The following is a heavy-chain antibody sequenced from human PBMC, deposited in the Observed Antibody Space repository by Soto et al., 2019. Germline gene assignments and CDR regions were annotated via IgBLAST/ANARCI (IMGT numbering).Heavy chain of an antibody. CDR2: IIPIFGTA. Sequence: QVQLVQSGAEVKKPGSSVKVSCKASGGTFSSYAISWVRQAPGQGLEWMGGIIPIFGTANYAQKFQGRVTITADESTSTAYMGMSSLRSEDTAVYYCARRGTIFGVAPYYYYGMDVWGQGTTVTVSS. J-gene: IGHJ6*02. V-gene: IGHV1-69*12. D-gene: IGHD3-3*01. CDR1: GGTFSSYA. CDR3: ARRGTIFGVAPYYYYGMDV.